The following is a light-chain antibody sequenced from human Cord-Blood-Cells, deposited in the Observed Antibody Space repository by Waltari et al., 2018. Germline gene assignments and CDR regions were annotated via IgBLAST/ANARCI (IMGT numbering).Light chain of an antibody. Sequence: SALTQPASVSGSPGQSITISCTGTSSDVGGYNYVSWYQQPPGNTPNLMIYDVSNRPSGVSNRFSGSKSGNTASLTISGLQAEDEADYYCSSYISSSTLVFGGGTRLTFL. J-gene: IGLJ2*01. CDR1: SSDVGGYNY. CDR3: SSYISSSTLV. V-gene: IGLV2-14*03. CDR2: DVS.